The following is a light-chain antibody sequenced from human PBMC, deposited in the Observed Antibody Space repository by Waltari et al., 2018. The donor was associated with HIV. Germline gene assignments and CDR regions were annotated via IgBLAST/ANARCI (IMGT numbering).Light chain of an antibody. CDR2: KDN. CDR3: YSATENNLV. V-gene: IGLV3-27*01. Sequence: SYELTQPSPVSVSPGQTARITCSGDVLSKKFARWFQQEPGQALVLIIYKDNERPSGIPERFSGSSSGTTVTLTISGAQVDDEADYYCYSATENNLVFCGGTKLTVL. CDR1: VLSKKF. J-gene: IGLJ2*01.